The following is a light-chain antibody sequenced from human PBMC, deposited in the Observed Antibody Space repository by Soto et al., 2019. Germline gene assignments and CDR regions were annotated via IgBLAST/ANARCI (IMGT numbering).Light chain of an antibody. CDR3: SSYAGSNNLGV. CDR2: EVS. CDR1: SSDVGGYNY. Sequence: QSALTQPPSASGSPGQSVTISCTGTSSDVGGYNYVSWYQQHPGKAPKLMIYEVSKRPSGVPDRFSGSKSGNTASLTVSGLQAEDEADYYCSSYAGSNNLGVFXGGTKLTVL. V-gene: IGLV2-8*01. J-gene: IGLJ3*02.